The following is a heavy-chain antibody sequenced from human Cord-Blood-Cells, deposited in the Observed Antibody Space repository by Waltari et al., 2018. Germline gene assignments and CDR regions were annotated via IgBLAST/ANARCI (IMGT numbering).Heavy chain of an antibody. V-gene: IGHV1-58*01. CDR3: ASSSGRYYYYMDV. Sequence: QMQLVQSGPEVKKPGTSVKVSCKAYGFTFTSSAVQWVRQARGQRLEWIGWIVVGSGNTNYAQKFQERVTITRDMSTSTAYMELSSLRSEDTAVYYCASSSGRYYYYMDVWGKGTTVTVSS. CDR2: IVVGSGNT. J-gene: IGHJ6*03. CDR1: GFTFTSSA.